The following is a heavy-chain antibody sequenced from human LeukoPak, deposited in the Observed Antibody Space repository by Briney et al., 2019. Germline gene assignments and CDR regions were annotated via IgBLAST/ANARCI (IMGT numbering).Heavy chain of an antibody. Sequence: VASVKVSCKASGYTFTNYYMHWLRQAPGQGLEWMGWINPNSGGTNYAQRFQGSVTMTRDTSISTAYMELSRLRSDDTAVYYCARGKMGGDDFDYWGQGTLVTVSS. V-gene: IGHV1-2*02. CDR2: INPNSGGT. J-gene: IGHJ4*02. CDR3: ARGKMGGDDFDY. CDR1: GYTFTNYY. D-gene: IGHD2-21*02.